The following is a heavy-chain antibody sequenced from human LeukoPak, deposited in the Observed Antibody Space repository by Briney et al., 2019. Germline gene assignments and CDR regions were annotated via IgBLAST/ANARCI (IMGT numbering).Heavy chain of an antibody. V-gene: IGHV4-34*01. J-gene: IGHJ4*03. D-gene: IGHD1-1*01. Sequence: SETLSLTCAVYGGSFSSYYWSWIRQSPGKGLEWIAEINHRGDTNYNPSVKSRVTISVDSSKNQFSLKVTSLTTADTAVYYCARGPTISETGYFDYWGQGTLVTVSS. CDR3: ARGPTISETGYFDY. CDR1: GGSFSSYY. CDR2: INHRGDT.